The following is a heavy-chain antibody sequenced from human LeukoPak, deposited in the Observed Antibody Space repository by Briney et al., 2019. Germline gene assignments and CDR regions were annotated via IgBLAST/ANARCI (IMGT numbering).Heavy chain of an antibody. Sequence: GGSLRLSCAASVFTFDDYAMHWVRQAPGKGLEWVSGISWNSGSIGYADSVKGRFTISRDNAKNSLYLQMNSLRAEDTALYYCAKDEERWLQSHFDYWGQGTLVTVSS. J-gene: IGHJ4*02. D-gene: IGHD5-24*01. CDR1: VFTFDDYA. CDR3: AKDEERWLQSHFDY. CDR2: ISWNSGSI. V-gene: IGHV3-9*01.